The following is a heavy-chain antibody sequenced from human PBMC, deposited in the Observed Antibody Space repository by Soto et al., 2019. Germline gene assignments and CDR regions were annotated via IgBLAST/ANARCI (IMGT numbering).Heavy chain of an antibody. D-gene: IGHD6-13*01. J-gene: IGHJ4*02. Sequence: PGGSLRLSCVASGFIFRDYAMSWVRQAPGKGLEWVAAILGNGGDTGYADSVKGRSTISRDNSQNTLYLRLNSLRDEDTAVYYCARPSMLASGTYWGQGTLVT. V-gene: IGHV3-23*01. CDR3: ARPSMLASGTY. CDR2: ILGNGGDT. CDR1: GFIFRDYA.